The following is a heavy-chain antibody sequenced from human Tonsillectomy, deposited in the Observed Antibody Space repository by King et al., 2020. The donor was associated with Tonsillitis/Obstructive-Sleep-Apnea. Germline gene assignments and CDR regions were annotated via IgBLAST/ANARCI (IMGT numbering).Heavy chain of an antibody. CDR2: INPDSGAT. D-gene: IGHD5-12*01. J-gene: IGHJ3*01. CDR1: GYTFAVYY. V-gene: IGHV1-2*05. Sequence: VQLVESGAEVKKPGASVKVSCKASGYTFAVYYVHWVRQAPGQGLEWMGRINPDSGATIYAQKFQGRVTMTSDTSIRTVYMELSSLRSDDTVVYYCAVATFSYDGFDLWGHGTMITVSS. CDR3: AVATFSYDGFDL.